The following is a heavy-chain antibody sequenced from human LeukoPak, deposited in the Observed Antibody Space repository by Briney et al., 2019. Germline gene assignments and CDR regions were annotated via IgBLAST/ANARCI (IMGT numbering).Heavy chain of an antibody. CDR1: GYSFTNYW. CDR3: ARRADCGGDCYLQYYFDY. D-gene: IGHD2-21*02. V-gene: IGHV5-51*01. CDR2: IYPGDSDT. J-gene: IGHJ4*02. Sequence: GESLKISCKGSGYSFTNYWIGWVRQMPGKGLEFMGIIYPGDSDTRYSPSFQGQVTISAHKSISTAYLQWSSLKASDTAMYYCARRADCGGDCYLQYYFDYWGQGTLVTVSS.